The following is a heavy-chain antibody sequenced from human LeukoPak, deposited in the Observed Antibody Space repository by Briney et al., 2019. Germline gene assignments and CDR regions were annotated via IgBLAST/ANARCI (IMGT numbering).Heavy chain of an antibody. J-gene: IGHJ3*01. CDR1: GGSISSCY. Sequence: LSLTCTVSGGSISSCYWSWIRQAPGKGLEWVSGISWNSGDIGYADSVKGRFTISRDNAKISLYLQINSLRPEDTALYYCAKDRKSKDLDSIDVWGQGTMVIVSS. V-gene: IGHV3-9*01. D-gene: IGHD3-3*01. CDR2: ISWNSGDI. CDR3: AKDRKSKDLDSIDV.